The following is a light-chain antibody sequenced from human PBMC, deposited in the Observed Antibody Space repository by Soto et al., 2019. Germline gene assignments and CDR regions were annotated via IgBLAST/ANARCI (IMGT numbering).Light chain of an antibody. CDR2: QDT. Sequence: SYELTQPPSVSVSPGQTASITCSGDKLGDKYACWYHQKPGQSPVLVIYQDTRRPSGIPGRFSGSNSGNTATLTIGGTQAMDEADYYCQAWDSSTVVFGGGTKLTVL. CDR3: QAWDSSTVV. V-gene: IGLV3-1*01. CDR1: KLGDKY. J-gene: IGLJ2*01.